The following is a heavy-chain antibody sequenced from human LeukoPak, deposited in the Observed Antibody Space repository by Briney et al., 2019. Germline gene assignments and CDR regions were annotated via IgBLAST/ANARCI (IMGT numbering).Heavy chain of an antibody. CDR2: ISGSGGST. CDR1: GFTFSSYA. D-gene: IGHD2-2*01. CDR3: AKDSGDVVVPAAMFFDY. V-gene: IGHV3-23*01. Sequence: GGSLRLSCAASGFTFSSYAMSWVRQAPGRGREWVSAISGSGGSTYYADSVKGRFTISRDNSKNTLYLQMNSLRAEDTAVYYCAKDSGDVVVPAAMFFDYWGQGTLVTVSS. J-gene: IGHJ4*02.